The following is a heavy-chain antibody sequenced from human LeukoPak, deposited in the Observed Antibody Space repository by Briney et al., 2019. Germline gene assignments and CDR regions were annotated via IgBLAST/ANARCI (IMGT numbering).Heavy chain of an antibody. CDR2: ISGSGGST. D-gene: IGHD4-17*01. V-gene: IGHV3-23*01. J-gene: IGHJ4*02. CDR1: GFTFSSYA. CDR3: AKDPTNDYGDYGAEPYYFDY. Sequence: PGGSLRLSCAAPGFTFSSYAMSWVRQAPGKGLEWVSAISGSGGSTYYADSVKGRFTISRDNSKNTLYLQMNSLRAEDTAVYYCAKDPTNDYGDYGAEPYYFDYWGQGTLVTVSS.